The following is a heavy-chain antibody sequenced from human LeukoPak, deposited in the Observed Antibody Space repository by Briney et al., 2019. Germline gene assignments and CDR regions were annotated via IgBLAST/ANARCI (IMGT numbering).Heavy chain of an antibody. D-gene: IGHD2-15*01. CDR1: GGTFSSYA. CDR3: ARGDCRGVGCYTSFDY. J-gene: IGHJ4*02. V-gene: IGHV1-69*05. CDR2: IIPIFGTA. Sequence: ASVKVSCRASGGTFSSYAISWVRQAPGQGLEWMGGIIPIFGTANYAQKFQGRVTITTDESTSTAYMELSSLRSEDTGVYYCARGDCRGVGCYTSFDYWGEGPLVTVSS.